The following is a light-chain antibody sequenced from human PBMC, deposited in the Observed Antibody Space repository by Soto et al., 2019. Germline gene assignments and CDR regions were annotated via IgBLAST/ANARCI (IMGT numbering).Light chain of an antibody. V-gene: IGKV1-33*01. J-gene: IGKJ3*01. CDR3: QQYDNLPFT. CDR2: DAS. Sequence: DIQMTQSPSSLSASVGDRVTITCQASQDISNYLNWYQQKPGKAPKLLIYDASNLETGVPSRFSGSVSGTDFTFTISSLQPEDISTYYCQQYDNLPFTFVPGTKVYIK. CDR1: QDISNY.